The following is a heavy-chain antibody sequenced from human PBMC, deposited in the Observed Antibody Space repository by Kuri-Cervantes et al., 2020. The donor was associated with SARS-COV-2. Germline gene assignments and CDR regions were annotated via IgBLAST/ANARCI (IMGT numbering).Heavy chain of an antibody. CDR2: IWPDGNNK. Sequence: GESLKISCTASGFSFSYYGMHWVRQAPGKGLEWVAVIWPDGNNKFYSDSVRGRFTISRDNSRNTLYLQMNSLRAEDTGVYYCARESAVHGIPWGYDPWGQGTLVTVSS. CDR1: GFSFSYYG. V-gene: IGHV3-33*08. CDR3: ARESAVHGIPWGYDP. D-gene: IGHD1-1*01. J-gene: IGHJ5*02.